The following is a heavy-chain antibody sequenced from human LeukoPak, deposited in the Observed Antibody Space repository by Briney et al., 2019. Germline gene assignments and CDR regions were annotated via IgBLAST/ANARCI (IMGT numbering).Heavy chain of an antibody. V-gene: IGHV3-23*01. Sequence: QSGGSLRLSCAASGFTFSSYAMSWVRQAPGKGLEWVSAISGSGGSTYYADSVKGRFTISRDNSKNTLYLQMNSLRAEDTAVYYCATSYGDYVRNVIYWGQGSLVTVSS. CDR2: ISGSGGST. CDR3: ATSYGDYVRNVIY. J-gene: IGHJ4*02. CDR1: GFTFSSYA. D-gene: IGHD4-17*01.